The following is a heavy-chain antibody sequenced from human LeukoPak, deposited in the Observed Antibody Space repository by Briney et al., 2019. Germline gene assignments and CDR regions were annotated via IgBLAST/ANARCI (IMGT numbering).Heavy chain of an antibody. J-gene: IGHJ2*01. CDR1: GYSISNGYY. Sequence: PSETLSLTCTVSGYSISNGYYWGWIRRPPGKGLEWVSYISSSGSTIYYADSVKGRFTISRDNAKNSLYLQMNSLRAEDTAVYYCARRSSSGFWYFDLWGRGTLVTVSS. V-gene: IGHV3-11*01. CDR2: ISSSGSTI. D-gene: IGHD3-22*01. CDR3: ARRSSSGFWYFDL.